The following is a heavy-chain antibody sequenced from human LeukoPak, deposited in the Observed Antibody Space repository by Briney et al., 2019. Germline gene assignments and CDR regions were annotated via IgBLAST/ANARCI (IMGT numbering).Heavy chain of an antibody. CDR3: AREIVTRESIPYDSSGYYFDY. CDR1: GFTFSSYW. D-gene: IGHD3-22*01. V-gene: IGHV3-7*01. Sequence: GGSLRLSCAASGFTFSSYWMSWVRQAPGKGLEWVANIKQDGSEKYYVDSVKGRFTISRDNAKNSLYLLMNSLRAEDTAVYYCAREIVTRESIPYDSSGYYFDYWGQGTLVTVSS. CDR2: IKQDGSEK. J-gene: IGHJ4*02.